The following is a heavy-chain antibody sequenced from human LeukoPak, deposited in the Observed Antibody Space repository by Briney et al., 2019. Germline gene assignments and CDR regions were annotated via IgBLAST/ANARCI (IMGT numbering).Heavy chain of an antibody. V-gene: IGHV3-66*02. CDR3: ARETSTQCSGGSCFFDY. D-gene: IGHD2-15*01. CDR2: FYSGGST. Sequence: PGGSLRLSCAASGFSVSSNYMSWVRQAPGKGLEWVSAFYSGGSTYYADSVKGRFTISRDTSKNTLYLQMNSLRVEDTAVYYCARETSTQCSGGSCFFDYWGQGTLVTVSS. J-gene: IGHJ4*02. CDR1: GFSVSSNY.